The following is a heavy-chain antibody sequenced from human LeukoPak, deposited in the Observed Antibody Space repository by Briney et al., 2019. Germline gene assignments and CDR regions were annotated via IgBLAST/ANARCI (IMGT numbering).Heavy chain of an antibody. CDR1: GYTFTAYY. J-gene: IGHJ4*02. D-gene: IGHD2/OR15-2a*01. V-gene: IGHV1-69-2*01. CDR2: VDPADDKT. Sequence: GASVNVSCKTSGYTFTAYYLHWVQQASGKGLEWVGRVDPADDKTVFAAKFQGRVTVTVDKSIDTAYMELRSLRSEDTAVFYCATFYGDTSDWGQGTLVSVSS. CDR3: ATFYGDTSD.